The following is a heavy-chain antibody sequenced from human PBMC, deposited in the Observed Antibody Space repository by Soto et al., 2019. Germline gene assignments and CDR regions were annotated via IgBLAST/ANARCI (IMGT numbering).Heavy chain of an antibody. V-gene: IGHV1-46*01. CDR1: GYAFTLYS. CDR2: INPTGGST. D-gene: IGHD2-2*01. CDR3: ASSPGAYADHI. Sequence: QEQLVQSGAEVKKPGASVKVSCKASGYAFTLYSIHWGRQAPGQGLEWMGMINPTGGSTSYSPKFPASLTMTTDTSTTTVHMELSSLKAEDTAVFYWASSPGAYADHIWGQGTMVTVSS. J-gene: IGHJ3*02.